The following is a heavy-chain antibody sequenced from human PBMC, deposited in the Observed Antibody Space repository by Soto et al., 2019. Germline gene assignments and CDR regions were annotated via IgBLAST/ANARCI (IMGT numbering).Heavy chain of an antibody. CDR2: INPNSGGT. J-gene: IGHJ6*02. D-gene: IGHD6-13*01. CDR1: VYTFTCYY. Sequence: XSVKVSCKASVYTFTCYYMHWVRQAPGQGLEWMGWINPNSGGTNYAQKFQGRVTMTRDTSISTAYMELSRLRSDDTAVYYCARANPYSSSWYGDYYGMDVWGQGTTVTVSS. V-gene: IGHV1-2*02. CDR3: ARANPYSSSWYGDYYGMDV.